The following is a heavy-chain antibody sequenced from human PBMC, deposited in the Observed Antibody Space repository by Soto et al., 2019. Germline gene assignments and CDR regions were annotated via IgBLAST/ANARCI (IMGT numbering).Heavy chain of an antibody. CDR2: IYYSGST. D-gene: IGHD3-9*01. V-gene: IGHV4-39*01. Sequence: SETMSLTCTVAGGYISSSSYYWGWIRQHPGKGLVWVGSIYYSGSTYYNPSLKSRVTISVDTSKNQFSLKLSSVTAADTAVYYCASSESVDWLLSSYYYYGMDVWGQGTTVTVSS. J-gene: IGHJ6*02. CDR1: GGYISSSSYY. CDR3: ASSESVDWLLSSYYYYGMDV.